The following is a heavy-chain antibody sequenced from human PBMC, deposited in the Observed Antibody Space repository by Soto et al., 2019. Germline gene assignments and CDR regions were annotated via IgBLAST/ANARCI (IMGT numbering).Heavy chain of an antibody. J-gene: IGHJ3*02. CDR2: INPNSGGT. Sequence: ASVKVSCKASGYTFTGYYMHWVRQAPGQGLEWMGWINPNSGGTNYAQKFQGWVTMTRDTSISTAYMELSRLRSDDTAVYYCARDHHCSGGSCYSDAFDIWGQGTMVTVSS. CDR1: GYTFTGYY. D-gene: IGHD2-15*01. V-gene: IGHV1-2*04. CDR3: ARDHHCSGGSCYSDAFDI.